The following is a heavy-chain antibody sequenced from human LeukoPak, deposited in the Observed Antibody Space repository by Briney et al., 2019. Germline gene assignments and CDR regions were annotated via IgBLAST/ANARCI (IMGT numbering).Heavy chain of an antibody. CDR1: GGSISSYY. CDR3: AIRIAAAGIGGIDY. Sequence: SETLSLTCTVSGGSISSYYWSWIRQPAGKGLEWIGRIYTSGSTNYNPSLKSRVTMSVDTSKNQFSLKLSSVTAADTAVYYCAIRIAAAGIGGIDYWGQGTLVTVSS. J-gene: IGHJ4*02. V-gene: IGHV4-4*07. D-gene: IGHD6-13*01. CDR2: IYTSGST.